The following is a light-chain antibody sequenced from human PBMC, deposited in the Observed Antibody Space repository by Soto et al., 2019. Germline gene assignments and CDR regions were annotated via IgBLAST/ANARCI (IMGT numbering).Light chain of an antibody. J-gene: IGKJ4*01. CDR1: EHISGY. Sequence: EIVMTQSPATLSVSPGERATLSCRASEHISGYLAWYQEKPGQAPRLLIFGASTRATGIPGRFSGSGSGTEFTLSINSLQSEDLAVYYCQQYRDWPLTFGGGTKVEIE. CDR3: QQYRDWPLT. CDR2: GAS. V-gene: IGKV3-15*01.